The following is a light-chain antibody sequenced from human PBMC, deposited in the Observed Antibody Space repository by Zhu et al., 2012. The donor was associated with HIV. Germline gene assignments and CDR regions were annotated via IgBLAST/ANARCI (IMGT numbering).Light chain of an antibody. V-gene: IGKV1-5*03. CDR2: KTS. Sequence: GDSVTITCRASQTTHNLVAWYQRKPGEAPKLLISKTSSLQSGVSSRFSGSGSGTEFTLTITSLQPDDFATYFCQEYPGTFGQGTKVEIK. CDR1: QTTHNL. J-gene: IGKJ1*01. CDR3: QEYPGT.